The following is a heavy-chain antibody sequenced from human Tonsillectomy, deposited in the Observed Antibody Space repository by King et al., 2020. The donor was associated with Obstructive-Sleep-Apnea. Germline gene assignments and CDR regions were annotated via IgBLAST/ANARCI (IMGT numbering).Heavy chain of an antibody. Sequence: VQLQESGPGLVKPSETLSLTCTVSGSSISSGYYWGWIRQPPGKGLEWIGSIYHSGSTYYNPSLKSRVTISVDTSKNQFSLTLSSVTAADTAVYYCARDFLRSREFDLWGRGTLVTVSS. J-gene: IGHJ2*01. CDR1: GSSISSGYY. CDR2: IYHSGST. V-gene: IGHV4-38-2*02. CDR3: ARDFLRSREFDL. D-gene: IGHD2/OR15-2a*01.